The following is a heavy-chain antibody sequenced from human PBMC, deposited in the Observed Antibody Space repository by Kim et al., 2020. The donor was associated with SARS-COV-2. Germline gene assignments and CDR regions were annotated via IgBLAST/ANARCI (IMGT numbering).Heavy chain of an antibody. CDR2: FDPEDGET. V-gene: IGHV1-24*01. D-gene: IGHD2-2*01. J-gene: IGHJ1*01. CDR1: GYTLTELS. CDR3: ATGVVVPAALIAEYFQH. Sequence: VKVSCKVSGYTLTELSMHWVRQAPGKGLEWMGGFDPEDGETIYAQKFQGRVTMTEDTSTDTAYMELSSLRSEDTAVYYCATGVVVPAALIAEYFQHWGQGTLVTVSS.